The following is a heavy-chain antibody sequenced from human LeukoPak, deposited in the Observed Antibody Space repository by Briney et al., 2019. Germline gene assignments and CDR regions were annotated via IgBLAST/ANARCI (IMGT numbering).Heavy chain of an antibody. Sequence: SGGSLRLSCAASRFTFSWYAMHWVRQAPGKGLEWVAVISYDGSNKYYADSVKGRFTISRDNSKNTLYLQMNSLRAEDTAVYYCARDFSSAMVTLPFDYWGQGTLVTVSS. CDR2: ISYDGSNK. CDR3: ARDFSSAMVTLPFDY. CDR1: RFTFSWYA. V-gene: IGHV3-30-3*01. D-gene: IGHD5-18*01. J-gene: IGHJ4*02.